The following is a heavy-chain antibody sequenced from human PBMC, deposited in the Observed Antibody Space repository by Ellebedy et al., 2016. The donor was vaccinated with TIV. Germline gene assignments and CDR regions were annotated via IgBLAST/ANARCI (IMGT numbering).Heavy chain of an antibody. Sequence: PGGSLRLSCAASGFTFSSFGMHWVRQAPGKGLEWVAVISYDGSNKYYADSVKGRFTISRDNSKNTLYLQMNSLRPEDTAVYYCAKGRPYLVGATLYFQHWGQGTLVTVSS. CDR1: GFTFSSFG. V-gene: IGHV3-30*18. D-gene: IGHD1-26*01. CDR2: ISYDGSNK. J-gene: IGHJ1*01. CDR3: AKGRPYLVGATLYFQH.